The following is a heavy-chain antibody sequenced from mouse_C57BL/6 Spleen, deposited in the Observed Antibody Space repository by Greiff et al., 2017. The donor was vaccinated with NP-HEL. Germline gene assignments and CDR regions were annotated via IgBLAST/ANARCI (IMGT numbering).Heavy chain of an antibody. CDR1: GYTFTDYN. CDR3: ARLGYGNYAWFAY. J-gene: IGHJ3*01. V-gene: IGHV1-22*01. Sequence: VQLQQSGPELVKPGASVKMSCKASGYTFTDYNMHWVKQSHGKSLEWIGYINPNNGGTSYNQKFKGKATLTVNKSSSTAYMELRSLTSEDSAVYYCARLGYGNYAWFAYWGQGTLVTVSA. CDR2: INPNNGGT. D-gene: IGHD2-1*01.